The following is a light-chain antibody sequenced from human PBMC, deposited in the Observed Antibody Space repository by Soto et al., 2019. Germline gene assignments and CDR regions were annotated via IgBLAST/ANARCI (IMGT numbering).Light chain of an antibody. CDR1: KLGDKY. CDR2: QDS. Sequence: SYELTQPPSVSVSPGQTASITCSGDKLGDKYACCYQQKPGQSPVLVIYQDSKRPSGIPERFSGSNSGNTATLTISGTQAMDEADYYCQACDSSTKVVFGGGTKLTVL. J-gene: IGLJ2*01. V-gene: IGLV3-1*01. CDR3: QACDSSTKVV.